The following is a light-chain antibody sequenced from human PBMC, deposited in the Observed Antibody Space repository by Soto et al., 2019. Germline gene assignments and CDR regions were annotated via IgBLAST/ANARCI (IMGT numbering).Light chain of an antibody. J-gene: IGLJ3*02. CDR1: SGHADYI. V-gene: IGLV4-60*02. CDR3: ETSDSKSLV. Sequence: QAVVTQSSSASASVGSSVTFTCTLSSGHADYIIAWHQQQPGKAPRFLMRLERGGNYNRGSGVSYRFSGSSSGANRYLTISNLQFEDAGVYYCETSDSKSLVFGGGTKGTVL. CDR2: LERGGNY.